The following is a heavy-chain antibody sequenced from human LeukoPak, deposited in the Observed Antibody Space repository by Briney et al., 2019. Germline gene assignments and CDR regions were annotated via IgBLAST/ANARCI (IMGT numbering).Heavy chain of an antibody. Sequence: HPGGSLRLSCAASGFTFSSYSMNWVRQAPGKGLEWVSYISSSSSTIYYADSVKGRFTISRDNAKNSLYLQMNSLRAEDTAVYYCARVNGRLGSLYFDLWGRGTLVTVSS. V-gene: IGHV3-48*01. CDR2: ISSSSSTI. D-gene: IGHD2-8*01. J-gene: IGHJ2*01. CDR1: GFTFSSYS. CDR3: ARVNGRLGSLYFDL.